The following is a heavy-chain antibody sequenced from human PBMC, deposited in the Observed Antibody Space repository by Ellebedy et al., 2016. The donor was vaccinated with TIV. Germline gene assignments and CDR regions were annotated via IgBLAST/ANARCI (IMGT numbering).Heavy chain of an antibody. D-gene: IGHD1-26*01. Sequence: GESLKISXVVSELIFSRYWMGWVRQAPGRGLEWVANINQGGDEKQYVDSVRGRFTISRDNAKNSLYLQMNSLRAGDTAVYYCARGGRRGNYYHGMDVWGQGTTVTVSS. J-gene: IGHJ6*02. CDR3: ARGGRRGNYYHGMDV. CDR2: INQGGDEK. CDR1: ELIFSRYW. V-gene: IGHV3-7*02.